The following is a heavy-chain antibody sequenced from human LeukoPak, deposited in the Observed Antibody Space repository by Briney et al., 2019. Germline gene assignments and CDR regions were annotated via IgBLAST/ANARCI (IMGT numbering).Heavy chain of an antibody. CDR3: ARGGYNGWSTLDY. CDR2: INPNSIDT. V-gene: IGHV1-2*02. CDR1: GYTFTTFY. D-gene: IGHD6-19*01. J-gene: IGHJ4*02. Sequence: ASVTVSFKASGYTFTTFYIHWVRQAPGQGLEWMGWINPNSIDTNDAQKFQGRVTMTRDTSISTAYMELSGLTSDDTAIYYCARGGYNGWSTLDYWGQGTLVTVSS.